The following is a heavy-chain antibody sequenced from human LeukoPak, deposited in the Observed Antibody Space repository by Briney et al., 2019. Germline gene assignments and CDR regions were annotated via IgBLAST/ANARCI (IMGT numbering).Heavy chain of an antibody. J-gene: IGHJ3*01. D-gene: IGHD6-13*01. V-gene: IGHV4-59*08. Sequence: SETLSLTCSVSGGSISSYYWSWIRQPPGKGLEWIGYIYYRGNTKYNPSLRSRVTISIDTSKNQFSLKLTSVTAADTAMYYCARPKPAAGTVHDLDAFDVWGQGTMVTVSS. CDR1: GGSISSYY. CDR2: IYYRGNT. CDR3: ARPKPAAGTVHDLDAFDV.